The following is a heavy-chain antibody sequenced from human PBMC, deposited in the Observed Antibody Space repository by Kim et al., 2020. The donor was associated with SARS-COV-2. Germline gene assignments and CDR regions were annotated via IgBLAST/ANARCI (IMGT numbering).Heavy chain of an antibody. V-gene: IGHV3-23*01. CDR1: GFTFSSYA. CDR2: ISGSGGST. CDR3: AKDGGFRYYDYVWGSDDAFDI. J-gene: IGHJ3*02. Sequence: GGSLRLSCAASGFTFSSYAMSWVRQAPGKGLEWVSAISGSGGSTYYADSVKGRFTISRDNSKNTLYLQMNSLRAEDTAVYYCAKDGGFRYYDYVWGSDDAFDIWGQGTMVTVSS. D-gene: IGHD3-16*01.